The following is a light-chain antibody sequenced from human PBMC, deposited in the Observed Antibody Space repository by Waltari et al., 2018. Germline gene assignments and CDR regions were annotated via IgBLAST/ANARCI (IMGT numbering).Light chain of an antibody. V-gene: IGLV2-23*02. CDR1: SCDVGRYDL. J-gene: IGLJ2*01. Sequence: QSALTQPPSVSGSPGQSITLSCTGTSCDVGRYDLVPWYQQHPGKAPKLMIYEVYNRPSGVSNRFAGSKSGNTASLTISGLQAEDEADYYCCSYAGSSTFTFGGGTKLTVL. CDR2: EVY. CDR3: CSYAGSSTFT.